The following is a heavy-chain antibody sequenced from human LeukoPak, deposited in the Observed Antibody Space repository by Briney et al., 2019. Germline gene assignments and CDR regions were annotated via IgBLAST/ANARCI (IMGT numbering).Heavy chain of an antibody. Sequence: PGGSLRLSCAASGFTFSSYAMHWVRQAPGKGLEYVSAISSNGGSTYYANSVKGRFTISRDNSKNTLYLQMGSLRAKDMAVYYCARAVYYYDSSGYPLYYFDYWGQGTLVTVSS. CDR1: GFTFSSYA. V-gene: IGHV3-64*01. CDR3: ARAVYYYDSSGYPLYYFDY. D-gene: IGHD3-22*01. J-gene: IGHJ4*02. CDR2: ISSNGGST.